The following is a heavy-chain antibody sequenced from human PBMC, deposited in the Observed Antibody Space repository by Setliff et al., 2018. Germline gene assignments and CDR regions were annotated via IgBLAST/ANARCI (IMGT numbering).Heavy chain of an antibody. CDR3: VRDDADNYDAFDN. J-gene: IGHJ3*02. Sequence: SCKGSGYSFSRHWMSWVRQAPGKGLEWVADIKQDGSTKYYLDSVKGRFTISRDNAKRSLYLQMNGLRADDTGVYYCVRDDADNYDAFDNWGQGTLVTVSS. V-gene: IGHV3-7*01. D-gene: IGHD3-22*01. CDR1: GYSFSRHW. CDR2: IKQDGSTK.